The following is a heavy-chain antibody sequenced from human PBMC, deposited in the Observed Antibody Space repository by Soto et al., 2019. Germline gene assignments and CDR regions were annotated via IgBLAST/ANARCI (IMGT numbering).Heavy chain of an antibody. Sequence: RRLSCAASEFSFSTYWMHWVRQAPGKGLVWVSRINTDGSRTSYADSVKGRFTISRDNAKNTLYLQMTSLRAEDTAVYYCARDQSYGGYFYYAMDVWGQGTTVTVSS. CDR3: ARDQSYGGYFYYAMDV. D-gene: IGHD3-10*01. V-gene: IGHV3-74*01. CDR1: EFSFSTYW. J-gene: IGHJ6*02. CDR2: INTDGSRT.